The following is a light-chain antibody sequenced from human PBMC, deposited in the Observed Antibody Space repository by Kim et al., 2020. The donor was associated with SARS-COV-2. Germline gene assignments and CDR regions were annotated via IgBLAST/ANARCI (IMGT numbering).Light chain of an antibody. J-gene: IGLJ1*01. CDR3: SSYSSSSASYV. V-gene: IGLV2-14*04. CDR2: DVS. Sequence: QTITSSCTGTSSYFGGYKYGSWYRQHPGKAPKLMIYDVSNRPSGVANRFSGSKSGNTASLTISGLQAGDEADYYCSSYSSSSASYVFGTGTKVTVL. CDR1: SSYFGGYKY.